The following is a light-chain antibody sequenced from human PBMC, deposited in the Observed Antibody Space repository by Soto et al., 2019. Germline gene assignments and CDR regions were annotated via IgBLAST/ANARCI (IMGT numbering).Light chain of an antibody. V-gene: IGKV1-39*01. CDR3: QQSYSTPAT. CDR1: QSISSY. CDR2: AAS. J-gene: IGKJ3*01. Sequence: DIQMTQSPSSLSASVGDRVTITCRASQSISSYLNWYQQKPGKAPKLLIYAASSLQSGVPSRFSGSGSGTDFAHIISSLQSGDSATYYFQQSYSTPATFGPGTKVDIK.